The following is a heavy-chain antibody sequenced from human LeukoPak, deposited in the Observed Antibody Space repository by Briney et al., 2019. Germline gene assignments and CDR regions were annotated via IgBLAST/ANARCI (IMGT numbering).Heavy chain of an antibody. J-gene: IGHJ4*02. CDR1: GFSFSSYW. CDR2: IKHDGSEK. V-gene: IGHV3-7*01. CDR3: ARVYSYGYFDH. Sequence: QPGGSLRLSCAASGFSFSSYWMSWVRQAPGKGLEWVVNIKHDGSEKYYVDSVKGRFTISRDNAKNSLYLQMNSLTAEDTAVYYCARVYSYGYFDHWGQGTLVTVSS. D-gene: IGHD5-18*01.